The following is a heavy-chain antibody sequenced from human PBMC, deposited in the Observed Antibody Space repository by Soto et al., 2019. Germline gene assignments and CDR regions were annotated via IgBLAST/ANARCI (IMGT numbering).Heavy chain of an antibody. CDR1: GGSISSSSYY. J-gene: IGHJ4*02. D-gene: IGHD3-10*01. CDR2: IYYGGST. CDR3: ARGVDAVLLWFGELFYFDY. V-gene: IGHV4-39*01. Sequence: SETLSLTCTVSGGSISSSSYYWGWIRQPPGKGLEWIGSIYYGGSTYYNPFLKSRVTISVDTSKNQFSLKLSSVTAADTAVYYCARGVDAVLLWFGELFYFDYWGQGTLVTVSS.